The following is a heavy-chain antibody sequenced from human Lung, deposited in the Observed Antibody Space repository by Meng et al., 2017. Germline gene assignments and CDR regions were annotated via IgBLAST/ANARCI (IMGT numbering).Heavy chain of an antibody. CDR3: ARGPTTMAHDFDY. CDR1: GGSFSDYY. V-gene: IGHV4-34*01. D-gene: IGHD4-11*01. CDR2: INHSGST. Sequence: HARLQPWAEVILRPRSPLSLTGVSAGGSFSDYYCGWIRQPPGKGLEWIGEINHSGSTNYNPSLESRATISVDTSQNNLSLKLSSVTAADSAVYYCARGPTTMAHDFDYWGQGTLVTVSS. J-gene: IGHJ4*02.